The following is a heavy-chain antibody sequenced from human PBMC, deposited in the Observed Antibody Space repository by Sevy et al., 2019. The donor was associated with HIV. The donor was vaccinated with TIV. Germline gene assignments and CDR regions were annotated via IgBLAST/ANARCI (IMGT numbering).Heavy chain of an antibody. D-gene: IGHD3-10*01. CDR3: ARQAYYYGSGSYYVDY. Sequence: GWSLRLSCAASGFSLSNYSMNWVRQAPGKGLEWVSYISSSGSYIYYADSVKGRFTISRDNAENSLYLQMSSLRAEDTAVYYCARQAYYYGSGSYYVDYWGQGTLVTVSS. V-gene: IGHV3-21*01. CDR2: ISSSGSYI. CDR1: GFSLSNYS. J-gene: IGHJ4*02.